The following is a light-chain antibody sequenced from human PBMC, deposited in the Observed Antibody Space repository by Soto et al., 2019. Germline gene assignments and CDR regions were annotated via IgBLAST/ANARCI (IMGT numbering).Light chain of an antibody. CDR1: QSLLHSNGYNF. CDR3: MQALQTWT. V-gene: IGKV2-28*01. J-gene: IGKJ1*01. Sequence: EIVMTQSPLSLPVTPGEPASISCRSSQSLLHSNGYNFLNWYLQKPGQSPQLLIFLGSNRDSGVPDRFSGSGSGTDFTLKISRVEAEDVGVYYCMQALQTWTFGQGTKVEIK. CDR2: LGS.